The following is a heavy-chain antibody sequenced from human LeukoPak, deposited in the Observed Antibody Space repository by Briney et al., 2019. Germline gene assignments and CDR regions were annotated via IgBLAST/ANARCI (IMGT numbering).Heavy chain of an antibody. Sequence: PGGSLRLSCAASGFTFSDYYIAWVRQAPGKGLEWVSVIYTSGTTYYADSVKGRFTISRDNSKNTLYLQMNSLRTEDTAVYYCARAKYSHYYYYGMDVWGQGTTVTVSS. CDR1: GFTFSDYY. CDR3: ARAKYSHYYYYGMDV. J-gene: IGHJ6*02. V-gene: IGHV3-53*01. D-gene: IGHD5-18*01. CDR2: IYTSGTT.